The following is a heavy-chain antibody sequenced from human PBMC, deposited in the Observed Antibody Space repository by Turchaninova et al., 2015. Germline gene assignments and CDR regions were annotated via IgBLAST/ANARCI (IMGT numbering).Heavy chain of an antibody. D-gene: IGHD3-3*01. CDR3: FLEYMDV. J-gene: IGHJ6*03. Sequence: GGSLRLSCAASGFTFKNAWMSWVRQAPGKGPEWVGRIKSKTDGGTTDFTEPVKGRFVISRDDSENMVYLQMNDLQTDDTAWYYCFLEYMDVWGKGTTVTVTS. CDR1: GFTFKNAW. V-gene: IGHV3-15*01. CDR2: IKSKTDGGTT.